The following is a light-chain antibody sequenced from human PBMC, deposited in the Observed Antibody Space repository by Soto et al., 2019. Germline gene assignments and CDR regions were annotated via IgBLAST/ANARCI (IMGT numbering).Light chain of an antibody. V-gene: IGKV2-28*01. CDR1: QSLLHSNGYNY. J-gene: IGKJ2*01. CDR3: MQALQTPQYT. Sequence: DLVMTQSPLSLPVTPGEPASISCRSSQSLLHSNGYNYLDWYLQKPGQSPQLLIYLGSNRASGVPDRFSVSGSGTDFTLKISRVEAEDVGVYYCMQALQTPQYTFGQGTKLEIK. CDR2: LGS.